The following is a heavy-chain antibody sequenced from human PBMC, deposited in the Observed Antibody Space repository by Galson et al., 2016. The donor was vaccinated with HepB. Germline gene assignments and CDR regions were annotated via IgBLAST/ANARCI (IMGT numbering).Heavy chain of an antibody. CDR2: FHYTETT. CDR3: TGGRGWFVNY. Sequence: ATLSLTCTVSGDSISGYYCGWFRRPPGKGLEWIGYFHYTETTTYNPSLESRVTISIDTSKNQFSLTLRSVTAADTAVYYCTGGRGWFVNYWGRGALFTVSS. CDR1: GDSISGYY. D-gene: IGHD6-19*01. J-gene: IGHJ4*02. V-gene: IGHV4-59*01.